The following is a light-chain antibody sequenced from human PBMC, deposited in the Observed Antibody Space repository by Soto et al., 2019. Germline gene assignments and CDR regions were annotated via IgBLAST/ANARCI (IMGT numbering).Light chain of an antibody. CDR3: QQYKSYPWT. CDR2: EAS. Sequence: DIHMTQSPSTLSASVGDRGTITCRASQTIDSWLAWYQQKPGKAPNLLISEASTLESGVPSRFSGSESGTEFILSISSLQPDDFESYYCQQYKSYPWTFGQGTKVEIK. CDR1: QTIDSW. J-gene: IGKJ1*01. V-gene: IGKV1-5*03.